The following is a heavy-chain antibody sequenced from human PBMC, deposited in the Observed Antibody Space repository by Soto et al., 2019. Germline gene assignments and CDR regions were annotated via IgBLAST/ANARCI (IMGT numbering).Heavy chain of an antibody. CDR2: IIPIFGTA. Sequence: QVQLVQSGAEVQKPGSSVKVSCKASGGTFSSYAISWVRQAPGQGLEWMGGIIPIFGTANYAQKFQGRVTITAEESTSTAYMERRSLRSEDTAVYYCAIGLRGGIYMAFDYWGQGTLVTVSS. V-gene: IGHV1-69*01. CDR1: GGTFSSYA. J-gene: IGHJ4*02. CDR3: AIGLRGGIYMAFDY. D-gene: IGHD1-26*01.